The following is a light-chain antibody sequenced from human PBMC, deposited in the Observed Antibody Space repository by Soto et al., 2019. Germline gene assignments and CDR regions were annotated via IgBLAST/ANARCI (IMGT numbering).Light chain of an antibody. CDR2: DVT. CDR1: YSDVGSYNY. CDR3: SSYTTSATWV. J-gene: IGLJ3*02. V-gene: IGLV2-14*01. Sequence: QSVLTQPASVSGSPGQPITISCAGTYSDVGSYNYVSWYQHHPGKAPKLMIYDVTNRPSGVSNRFSGSKSGNTASLTISGLQAEDEADYYCSSYTTSATWVFGGGTQLTV.